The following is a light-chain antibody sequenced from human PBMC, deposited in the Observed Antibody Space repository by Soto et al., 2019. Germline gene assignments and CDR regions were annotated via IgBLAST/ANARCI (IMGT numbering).Light chain of an antibody. Sequence: DIQITQSPSTLSASVGDRVTITCRASQSISSWLAWYQQKPGKAPNLLIYDASRLQSGVPSRFSGSGSGTAFTLTISSLQPEDFATYYCQQYNSYPWTFGQGTKVDIK. CDR2: DAS. J-gene: IGKJ1*01. V-gene: IGKV1-5*01. CDR3: QQYNSYPWT. CDR1: QSISSW.